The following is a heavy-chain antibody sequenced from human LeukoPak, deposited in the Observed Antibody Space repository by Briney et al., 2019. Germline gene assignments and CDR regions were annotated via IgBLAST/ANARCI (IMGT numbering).Heavy chain of an antibody. Sequence: SETLSLTCAVYGGSFRGYYWSWIRQPPGKGLEWIGEINHSGSTNYNPSLKSRVTISLDTSMKKFSLKLNSVTAADTAVYYCARDSFSRGSASYVGDDYWGQGTLVTVSS. CDR2: INHSGST. V-gene: IGHV4-34*01. CDR1: GGSFRGYY. D-gene: IGHD6-19*01. J-gene: IGHJ4*02. CDR3: ARDSFSRGSASYVGDDY.